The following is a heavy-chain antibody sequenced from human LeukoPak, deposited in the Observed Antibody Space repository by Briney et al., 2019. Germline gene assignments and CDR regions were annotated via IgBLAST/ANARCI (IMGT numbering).Heavy chain of an antibody. CDR2: INPNSGGT. D-gene: IGHD3-16*02. Sequence: ASVKVSCKASGYTFTGYYMHWVRQAPGQGLEWMGWINPNSGGTNYAQKFQGRVTMTRDTSISTAYMELSRLRSDDTAVYYCATDREITFGGVIATLDYWGQGTLVTVSS. J-gene: IGHJ4*02. V-gene: IGHV1-2*02. CDR3: ATDREITFGGVIATLDY. CDR1: GYTFTGYY.